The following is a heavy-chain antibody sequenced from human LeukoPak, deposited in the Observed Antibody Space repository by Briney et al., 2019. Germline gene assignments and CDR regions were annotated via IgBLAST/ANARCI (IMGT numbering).Heavy chain of an antibody. CDR2: ISYDGSNK. Sequence: GGSLRLSCAASGFTFSSYAMHWVRQAPGKGLEWVAVISYDGSNKYYADSVKGRFTISRDNSKNTLYLQMNSLRAEDTAVYYCASLTQVPAAIQAFDYWGQGTLVTVSS. CDR3: ASLTQVPAAIQAFDY. J-gene: IGHJ4*02. CDR1: GFTFSSYA. D-gene: IGHD2-2*01. V-gene: IGHV3-30-3*01.